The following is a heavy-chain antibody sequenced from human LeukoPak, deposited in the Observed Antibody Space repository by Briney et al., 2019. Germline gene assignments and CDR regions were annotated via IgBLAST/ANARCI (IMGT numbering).Heavy chain of an antibody. J-gene: IGHJ4*02. Sequence: PSETLSLTCAVSGASISSNYWSWIRQPPGKGLEWIGYISYGGSTNYSPSLKSRITMSIDTSKIQFSLRLTSVTAADTAVFYCARLNDFWSGHYALDYWGQGTLVTVSS. CDR2: ISYGGST. CDR3: ARLNDFWSGHYALDY. CDR1: GASISSNY. V-gene: IGHV4-59*08. D-gene: IGHD3-3*01.